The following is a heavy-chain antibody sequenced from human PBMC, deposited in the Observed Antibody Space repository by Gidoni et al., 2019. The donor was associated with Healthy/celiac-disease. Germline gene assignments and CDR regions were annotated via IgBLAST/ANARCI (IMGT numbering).Heavy chain of an antibody. CDR3: AADSAGLGADY. D-gene: IGHD3-16*01. J-gene: IGHJ4*02. CDR2: IVVGSGNT. V-gene: IGHV1-58*01. CDR1: GFTFTSSA. Sequence: QMQLVQSGPEVKKPGTSVKVSCKASGFTFTSSAVQWVRQARGQRLEWIGWIVVGSGNTNYEQKFQERVTITRNMSTSTAYMELSSLRSEDTAVYYCAADSAGLGADYWGQGTLVTVSS.